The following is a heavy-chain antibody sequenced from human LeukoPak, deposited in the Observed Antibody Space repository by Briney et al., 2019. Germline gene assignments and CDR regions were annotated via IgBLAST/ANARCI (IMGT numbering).Heavy chain of an antibody. J-gene: IGHJ4*02. CDR3: ARKAAVTGTKGYYFDY. CDR1: GFTFSTYS. D-gene: IGHD1-7*01. V-gene: IGHV3-21*01. Sequence: PGGSLRLSCAASGFTFSTYSMNWVRQAPGKGLEWVSSISSSSSYIYYADSVKGRFTISRDNAKNSLYLQMNSLRAEDTAVYYCARKAAVTGTKGYYFDYWGQGTLVTVSS. CDR2: ISSSSSYI.